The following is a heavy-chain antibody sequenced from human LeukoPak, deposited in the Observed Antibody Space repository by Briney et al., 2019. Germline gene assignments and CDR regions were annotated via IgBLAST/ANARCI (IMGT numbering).Heavy chain of an antibody. J-gene: IGHJ4*02. CDR2: ISGSGGST. CDR1: GFTFSNYA. D-gene: IGHD3-3*01. Sequence: GGSLRLSCAASGFTFSNYAMSWVRQAPGKGLEWVSTISGSGGSTYYPNSVKGRFTISRDNSKNTLNLQMNSLRAEDTAVYYCAKDKDFGVVINSYPDWGQGTLVTVSS. V-gene: IGHV3-23*01. CDR3: AKDKDFGVVINSYPD.